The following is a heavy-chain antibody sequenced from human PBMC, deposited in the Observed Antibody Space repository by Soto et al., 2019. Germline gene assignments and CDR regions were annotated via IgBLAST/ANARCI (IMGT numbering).Heavy chain of an antibody. Sequence: GGSLRLSCAASGFTLSGYAMDWVRQAPGKGLEYFSGISTNGVGTYYAKSVQGRFTISRDNSKNTVYLQMGSLRPEDMAVYYCARRAPTDFYYMDVWGKGTTVIVSS. J-gene: IGHJ6*03. CDR1: GFTLSGYA. V-gene: IGHV3-64*01. CDR2: ISTNGVGT. CDR3: ARRAPTDFYYMDV.